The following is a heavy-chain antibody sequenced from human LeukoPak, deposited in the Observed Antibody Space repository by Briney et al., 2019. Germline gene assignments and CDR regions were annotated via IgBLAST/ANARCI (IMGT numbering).Heavy chain of an antibody. V-gene: IGHV3-7*03. D-gene: IGHD3-3*01. J-gene: IGHJ4*02. CDR3: ARDQYDTWSRRGNFDS. CDR2: IKLDGSEK. Sequence: GGSLRLSCAASGFSFNTYAMSWVRQAPGKGLEWVANIKLDGSEKNYVDSVKGRFTISRDNTKNSLYLQMNSLRVEDTAVFYCARDQYDTWSRRGNFDSWGQGTLVIVSS. CDR1: GFSFNTYA.